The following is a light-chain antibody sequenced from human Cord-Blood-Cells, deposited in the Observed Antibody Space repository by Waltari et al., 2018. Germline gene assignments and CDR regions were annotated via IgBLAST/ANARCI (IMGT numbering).Light chain of an antibody. Sequence: QSALTQPASVSGSPGQSITISCTGTSSDVGGYNYVSWYQQPPGKAPKLMIYDVSNPPAGVPNRFSGSKSGNTASLPISGLQAEHGADYYCSSYTSSSTVVFGGGTKLTVL. V-gene: IGLV2-14*01. J-gene: IGLJ2*01. CDR3: SSYTSSSTVV. CDR2: DVS. CDR1: SSDVGGYNY.